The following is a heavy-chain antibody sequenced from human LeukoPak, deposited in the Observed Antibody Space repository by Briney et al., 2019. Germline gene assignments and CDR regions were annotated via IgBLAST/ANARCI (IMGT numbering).Heavy chain of an antibody. V-gene: IGHV3-20*04. CDR3: ATDSCGGYCLDAFDI. Sequence: GGSLRLSCAASGFTFDDYGMSWVRQAPGKGLEWVSGINWNGGSTGYADSVKGRFTISRDNAKNSLYLQMNSLRAEDTALYYCATDSCGGYCLDAFDIWGQGTMVTVSS. CDR2: INWNGGST. CDR1: GFTFDDYG. J-gene: IGHJ3*02. D-gene: IGHD2-21*02.